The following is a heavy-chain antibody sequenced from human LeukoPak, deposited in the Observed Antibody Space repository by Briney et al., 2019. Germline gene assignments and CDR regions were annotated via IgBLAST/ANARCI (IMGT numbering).Heavy chain of an antibody. CDR3: ARDYCSGGACYPTGNLDY. D-gene: IGHD2-15*01. V-gene: IGHV3-30*04. CDR1: GFTVSSYL. Sequence: GGSLRLSCAASGFTVSSYLMHWVRQSPGKGLEWVAVISYDGSNKYDADSVKGRFTISRDNSKNTLYLQMNSLRTEDTAVYYCARDYCSGGACYPTGNLDYWGQGTLVTVSS. CDR2: ISYDGSNK. J-gene: IGHJ4*02.